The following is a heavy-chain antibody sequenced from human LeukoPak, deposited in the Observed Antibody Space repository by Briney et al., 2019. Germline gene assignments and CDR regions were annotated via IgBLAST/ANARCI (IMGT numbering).Heavy chain of an antibody. CDR1: GFTFSSYS. CDR2: ISSSSSYI. V-gene: IGHV3-21*01. D-gene: IGHD2-2*01. CDR3: ARDPYCSSTSCYPQNYYYYYMDV. J-gene: IGHJ6*03. Sequence: GGSLRLSCAASGFTFSSYSMNWVRQAPGKGLEWVSSISSSSSYIYYADSVKGRFTISRDNAKNSLYLQMNSLRAADTAVYYCARDPYCSSTSCYPQNYYYYYMDVWGKGTTVTVSS.